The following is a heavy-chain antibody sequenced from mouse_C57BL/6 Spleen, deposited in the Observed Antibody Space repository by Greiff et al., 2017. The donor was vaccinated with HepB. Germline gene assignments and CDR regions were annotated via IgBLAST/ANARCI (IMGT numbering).Heavy chain of an antibody. CDR3: ARRGYYGSNYAMDY. D-gene: IGHD1-1*01. V-gene: IGHV1-54*01. CDR2: INPGSGGT. CDR1: GYAFTNYL. Sequence: QVQLQQSGAELVRPGTSVKVSCKASGYAFTNYLIEWVKQRPGQGLEWIGVINPGSGGTNYNEKFKGKATLTADKSSSTAYMQLSSLTSEDSAVYFCARRGYYGSNYAMDYWGQGTSVTVSS. J-gene: IGHJ4*01.